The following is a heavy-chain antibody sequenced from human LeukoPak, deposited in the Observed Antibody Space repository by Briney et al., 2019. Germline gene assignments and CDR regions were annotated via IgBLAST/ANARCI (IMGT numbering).Heavy chain of an antibody. CDR3: ARDFVDLSGYANDAFDI. CDR1: GGSISSSSYY. J-gene: IGHJ3*02. V-gene: IGHV4-39*07. Sequence: PSETLSLTCTVSGGSISSSSYYWGWIRQPPGKGLEWIGSIYYSGSTYYNPSLKSRVTISVDTSKNQFSLKLSSVTAADTAVYYCARDFVDLSGYANDAFDIWGQGTMVTVSS. CDR2: IYYSGST. D-gene: IGHD5-12*01.